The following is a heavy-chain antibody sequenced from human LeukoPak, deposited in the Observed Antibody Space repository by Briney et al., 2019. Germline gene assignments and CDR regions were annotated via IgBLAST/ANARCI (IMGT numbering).Heavy chain of an antibody. CDR1: GFTFSSYS. CDR3: TRLRWELLGGHDY. CDR2: IRSKANSYAT. J-gene: IGHJ4*02. Sequence: GGSLRLSCAASGFTFSSYSMNWVRQASGKGLEWVGRIRSKANSYATAYAASVKGRFTISRDDSKNTAYLQMNSLKTEDTAVYYCTRLRWELLGGHDYWGQGTLVTVSS. V-gene: IGHV3-73*01. D-gene: IGHD1-26*01.